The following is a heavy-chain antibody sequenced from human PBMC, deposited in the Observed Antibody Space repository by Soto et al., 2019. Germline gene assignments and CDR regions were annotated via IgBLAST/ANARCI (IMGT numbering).Heavy chain of an antibody. CDR3: ARNPGGEDTDGSYYYFFHGMDV. CDR1: GDSVSSNSAA. Sequence: SQTLSLTCAISGDSVSSNSAAWNWIRQSPSRGLEWLGRTYYRSKWYNDYPISVKGRITINPDTSKNRFSLPPNSVTPEDTALYLCARNPGGEDTDGSYYYFFHGMDVWGQGTTVTVSS. V-gene: IGHV6-1*01. J-gene: IGHJ6*02. D-gene: IGHD3-10*01. CDR2: TYYRSKWYN.